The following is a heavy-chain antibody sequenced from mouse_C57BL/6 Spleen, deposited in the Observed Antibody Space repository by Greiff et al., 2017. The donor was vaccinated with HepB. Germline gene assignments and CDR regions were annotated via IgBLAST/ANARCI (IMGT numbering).Heavy chain of an antibody. D-gene: IGHD1-1*01. J-gene: IGHJ4*01. Sequence: EVMLVESGAELVRPGSSVKMSCKTSGYTFTSYGINWVKQRPGQGLEWIGYIYIGNGYTEYNEKFKGKATLTSDTSSSTAYMQLSSLTSEDSAIYFCARSGFITTVVATGDYAMDYWGQGTSVTVSS. V-gene: IGHV1-58*01. CDR1: GYTFTSYG. CDR3: ARSGFITTVVATGDYAMDY. CDR2: IYIGNGYT.